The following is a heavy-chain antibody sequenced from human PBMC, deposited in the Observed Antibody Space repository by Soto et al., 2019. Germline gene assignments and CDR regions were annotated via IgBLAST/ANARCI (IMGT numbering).Heavy chain of an antibody. Sequence: GGSLRLSCAASGFTFSSYAIHWVRQAPGKGLEWVAVISYDGSNKYYADSVKGRFTISRDNSKNTLYLQVNSLRAEDTAVYYCARAEYYDSSGYPDYWGQGTLVTVFS. D-gene: IGHD3-22*01. V-gene: IGHV3-30-3*01. CDR1: GFTFSSYA. CDR2: ISYDGSNK. J-gene: IGHJ4*02. CDR3: ARAEYYDSSGYPDY.